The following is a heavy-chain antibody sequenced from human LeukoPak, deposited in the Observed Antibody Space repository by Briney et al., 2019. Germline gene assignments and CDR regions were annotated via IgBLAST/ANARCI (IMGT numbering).Heavy chain of an antibody. Sequence: RPSETLSLTCTVSGGSISTYYWSWIRQPPGKGLEWIAYIYNSGSTNFNPSLKSRVTISVDTSKNQFSLRLSSVTAADTAVYYCARIYYDSGAYYRRAFDIWGQGTMVSVSS. D-gene: IGHD3-22*01. CDR2: IYNSGST. V-gene: IGHV4-59*01. J-gene: IGHJ3*02. CDR1: GGSISTYY. CDR3: ARIYYDSGAYYRRAFDI.